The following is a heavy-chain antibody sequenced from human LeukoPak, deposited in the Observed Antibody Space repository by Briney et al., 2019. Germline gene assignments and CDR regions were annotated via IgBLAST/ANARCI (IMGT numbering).Heavy chain of an antibody. CDR3: ARGREGYSYVYEC. J-gene: IGHJ4*02. CDR2: ISSSSIYI. V-gene: IGHV3-21*01. D-gene: IGHD5-18*01. CDR1: GFTFSSYE. Sequence: GGSLRLSCAASGFTFSSYEMNWVRQAPGKGLEWVSSISSSSIYIYYADSVKGRFTISRDNAKNSLYLQMNSLRAEDTAVYYCARGREGYSYVYECWGQGTLVTVSS.